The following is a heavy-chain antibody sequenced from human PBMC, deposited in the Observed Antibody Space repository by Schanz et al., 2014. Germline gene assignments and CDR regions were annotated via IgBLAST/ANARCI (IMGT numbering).Heavy chain of an antibody. CDR1: GFNFSSHW. V-gene: IGHV3-7*01. Sequence: DVQLVESGGTLVRPGGSLRLSCAASGFNFSSHWMTWVRQAPGRGLEWVANIRQDVRAKYYVDSVKGRFTISRDNIASSLFLQMNSLRAEDSDVYYCARGLIVGDGQHFYFSYGLDVWGQGTTVTVSS. D-gene: IGHD1-26*01. J-gene: IGHJ6*02. CDR2: IRQDVRAK. CDR3: ARGLIVGDGQHFYFSYGLDV.